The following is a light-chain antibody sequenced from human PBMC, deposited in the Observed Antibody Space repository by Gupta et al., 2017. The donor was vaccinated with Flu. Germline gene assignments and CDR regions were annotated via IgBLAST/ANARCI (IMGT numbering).Light chain of an antibody. V-gene: IGLV1-51*02. J-gene: IGLJ3*02. Sequence: QSVLTQPPSVSAAPGQKATISCSGSSSNIGSNFVSWYQQLPRTAPKLLIYENNKRPSGIPDRFSGSKSGASATLGITGLQTGDEADYYCLSWDSSLSAEVFGGGTKLTVL. CDR2: ENN. CDR3: LSWDSSLSAEV. CDR1: SSNIGSNF.